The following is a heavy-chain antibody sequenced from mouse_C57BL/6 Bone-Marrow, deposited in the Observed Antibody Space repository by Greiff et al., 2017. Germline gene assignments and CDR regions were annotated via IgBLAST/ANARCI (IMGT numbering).Heavy chain of an antibody. J-gene: IGHJ2*01. V-gene: IGHV5-17*01. CDR3: ARRSKGSFDY. D-gene: IGHD1-3*01. CDR1: GFTFSDYG. Sequence: EVQLVESGGGLVKPGGSLKLSCAASGFTFSDYGMHWVRQAPEKGLEWVAYISSGSSTIYYADTVKGRLTISRDNAKNTLFLQMTSLTSEDTAMYYCARRSKGSFDYWGQGTTLTVSS. CDR2: ISSGSSTI.